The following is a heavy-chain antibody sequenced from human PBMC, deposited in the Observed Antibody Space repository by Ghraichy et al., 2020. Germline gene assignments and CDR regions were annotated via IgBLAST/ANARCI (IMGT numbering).Heavy chain of an antibody. J-gene: IGHJ4*02. CDR3: ARVWSRGQQLALDY. CDR1: GFTFSSYW. D-gene: IGHD6-13*01. Sequence: GGSLRLSCAASGFTFSSYWMHWVRQAPGKGLVWVSRINSDGSSTSYADSVKGRFTISRDNAKNTLYLQMNSLRAEDTAVYYCARVWSRGQQLALDYWGQGTLVTVSS. V-gene: IGHV3-74*01. CDR2: INSDGSST.